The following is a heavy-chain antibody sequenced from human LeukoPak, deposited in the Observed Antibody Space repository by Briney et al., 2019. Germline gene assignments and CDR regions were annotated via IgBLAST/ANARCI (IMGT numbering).Heavy chain of an antibody. J-gene: IGHJ4*02. Sequence: SQTLSLTCTVSGGSISSSSYYWGWIRQPPGKGLEWIGSIYYSGSTYYNPSLKSRVTISVDTSKNQFSLKLSSVTAADTAVYYCARILQQLIDYWGQGTLVTVSS. CDR3: ARILQQLIDY. CDR1: GGSISSSSYY. D-gene: IGHD6-13*01. CDR2: IYYSGST. V-gene: IGHV4-39*01.